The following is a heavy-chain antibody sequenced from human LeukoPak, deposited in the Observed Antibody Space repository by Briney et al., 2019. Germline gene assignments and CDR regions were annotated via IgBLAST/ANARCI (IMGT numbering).Heavy chain of an antibody. V-gene: IGHV4-39*07. Sequence: SETLSLTCTVSGGTISTSSYYWGWVRQPPGKGLEWIGNIFYSGSTYYSPSLKSRVTISVDTSKNQFSLKLSSVTAADTAVYYCARRRRTFITMVRGVVYYYYMDVWGKGTTVTVSS. J-gene: IGHJ6*03. D-gene: IGHD3-10*01. CDR3: ARRRRTFITMVRGVVYYYYMDV. CDR1: GGTISTSSYY. CDR2: IFYSGST.